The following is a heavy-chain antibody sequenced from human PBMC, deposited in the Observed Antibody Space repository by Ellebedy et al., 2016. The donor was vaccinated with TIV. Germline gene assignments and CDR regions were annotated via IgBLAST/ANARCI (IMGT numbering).Heavy chain of an antibody. D-gene: IGHD3-16*01. V-gene: IGHV3-64D*06. CDR1: GFTFSSYA. CDR3: EKAWGD. J-gene: IGHJ4*02. CDR2: IVSNGDST. Sequence: PGGSLRLSCSASGFTFSSYAMHWVRQAPGKGLEYISAIVSNGDSTYYANSVKGRFTISRDNSKNKLYLQMSSLRPEDTAVYYCEKAWGDWGQGTLVTVSS.